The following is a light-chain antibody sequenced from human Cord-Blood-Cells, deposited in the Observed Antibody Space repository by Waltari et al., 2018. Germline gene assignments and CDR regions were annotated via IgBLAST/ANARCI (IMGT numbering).Light chain of an antibody. Sequence: VLTQFLGTLSLSPGERATLSCRASQSVSSSYLAWYPQKPRQAPSLFIYGASRRAPGIPDRFSGSGSGTDFTLTIGRLEPEDFAVYYCQKYGNSPLTFGGGTRVEIK. CDR1: QSVSSSY. CDR3: QKYGNSPLT. V-gene: IGKV3-20*01. CDR2: GAS. J-gene: IGKJ4*01.